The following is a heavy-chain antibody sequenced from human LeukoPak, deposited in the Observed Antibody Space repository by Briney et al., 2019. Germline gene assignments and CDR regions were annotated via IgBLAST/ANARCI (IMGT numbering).Heavy chain of an antibody. CDR3: ARGRYISGWYPLDY. J-gene: IGHJ4*02. CDR2: IYYSGST. Sequence: SETLSLTCTVSGGSLSSGGYYSSWSRQHPGKGLEWIGYIYYSGSTYYNPSLKSRVTISVDTSKNQFSLKLSSVTAADTAVYYCARGRYISGWYPLDYWGQGSLVTVSS. D-gene: IGHD6-19*01. V-gene: IGHV4-31*03. CDR1: GGSLSSGGYY.